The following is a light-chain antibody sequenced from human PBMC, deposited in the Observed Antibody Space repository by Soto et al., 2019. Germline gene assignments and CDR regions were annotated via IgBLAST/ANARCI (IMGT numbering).Light chain of an antibody. CDR1: SSDVGAYYS. CDR3: AAWDDSLNVVV. CDR2: SNN. V-gene: IGLV2-14*03. Sequence: QSALTQPASVSGSPGQSITISCTGTSSDVGAYYSVSWYQHHPGKAPKLLIYSNNQRPSGVPDRFSGSKSGTSASLAISGLQSEDEADYYCAAWDDSLNVVVFGGGTKLTVL. J-gene: IGLJ2*01.